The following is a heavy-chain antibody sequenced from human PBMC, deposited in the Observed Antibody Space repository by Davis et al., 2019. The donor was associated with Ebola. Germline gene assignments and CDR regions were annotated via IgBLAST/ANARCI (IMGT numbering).Heavy chain of an antibody. D-gene: IGHD3-10*01. J-gene: IGHJ5*02. CDR2: IKQDGSEK. V-gene: IGHV3-7*03. Sequence: GESLKISCAASGFTFDDYAMHWVRHALGKGLEWVANIKQDGSEKYYVDSVKGRFTISRDNAKNSLYLQMNSLRAEDTAVYYCARDRPVLWFDPWGQGTLVTVSS. CDR3: ARDRPVLWFDP. CDR1: GFTFDDYA.